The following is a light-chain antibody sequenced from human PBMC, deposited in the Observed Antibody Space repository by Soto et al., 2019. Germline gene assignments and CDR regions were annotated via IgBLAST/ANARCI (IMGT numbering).Light chain of an antibody. CDR3: QQYNSYSRT. CDR2: DAS. CDR1: QSVSSY. Sequence: EIVLTQSPATLSLSPGERATLSCRASQSVSSYLAWYQQKPGQAPRLLIYDASNRATGIPARFSGSGSGTEFTLTISSLQSDDFATYYCQQYNSYSRTFGQGTKVDIK. J-gene: IGKJ1*01. V-gene: IGKV3D-15*01.